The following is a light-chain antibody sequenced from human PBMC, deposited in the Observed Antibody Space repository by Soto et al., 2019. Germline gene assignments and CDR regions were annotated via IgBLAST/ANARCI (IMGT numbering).Light chain of an antibody. V-gene: IGLV2-14*03. CDR2: GVT. Sequence: QSALTQPTSVSGSPGQSITISCTGNHNDIGTYDYVSWYQQHPGRAPRLLIHGVTTRPSGISGRFSASKSGLTASLTISGLQPEDEADYYCSSFTSNRIYVFGPGN. J-gene: IGLJ1*01. CDR3: SSFTSNRIYV. CDR1: HNDIGTYDY.